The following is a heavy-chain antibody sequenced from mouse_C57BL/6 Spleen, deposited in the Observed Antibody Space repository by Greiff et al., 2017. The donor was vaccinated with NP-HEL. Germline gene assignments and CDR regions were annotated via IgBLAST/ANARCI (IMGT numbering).Heavy chain of an antibody. CDR2: ISSGGSYT. CDR3: ARHMRDYDYFDY. CDR1: GFTFSSYG. J-gene: IGHJ2*01. Sequence: EVMLVESGGDLVKPGGSLKLSCAASGFTFSSYGMSWVRQTPDKRLEWVATISSGGSYTYYPDSVKGRFTISRDNAKNTLYLQMSSLKSEDTAMYYCARHMRDYDYFDYWGQGTTLTVSS. V-gene: IGHV5-6*01. D-gene: IGHD2-4*01.